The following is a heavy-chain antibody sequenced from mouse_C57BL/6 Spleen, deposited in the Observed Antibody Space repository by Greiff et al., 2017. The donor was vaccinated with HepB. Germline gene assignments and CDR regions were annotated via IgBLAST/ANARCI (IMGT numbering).Heavy chain of an antibody. CDR3: ARPYYGRDYFDY. J-gene: IGHJ2*01. V-gene: IGHV5-17*01. CDR1: GFTFSDYG. D-gene: IGHD1-1*01. Sequence: EVKLVESGGGLVKPGGSLKLSCAASGFTFSDYGMHWVRQAPEKGLEWVAYISSGSSTIYYADTVKGRFTISRDNAKNTLFLQMTSLRSEDTAMYYCARPYYGRDYFDYWGQGTTLTVSS. CDR2: ISSGSSTI.